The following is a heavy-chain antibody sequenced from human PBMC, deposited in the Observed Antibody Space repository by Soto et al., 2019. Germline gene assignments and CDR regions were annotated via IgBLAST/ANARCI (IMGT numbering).Heavy chain of an antibody. D-gene: IGHD6-6*01. CDR2: INHSGST. V-gene: IGHV4-34*01. Sequence: SETLSLTCAVYGGSFSGYYWSWIRQPPGKGLEWIGEINHSGSTNYNPSLKSRVTISVDTSKNQFSLKLSSVTAADTAVYYCARLVRSRSSSQNRFDYWGQGTLVTVSS. CDR1: GGSFSGYY. CDR3: ARLVRSRSSSQNRFDY. J-gene: IGHJ4*02.